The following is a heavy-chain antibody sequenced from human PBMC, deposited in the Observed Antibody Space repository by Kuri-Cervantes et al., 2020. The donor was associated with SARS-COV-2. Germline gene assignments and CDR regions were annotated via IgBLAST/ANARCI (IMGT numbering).Heavy chain of an antibody. CDR3: VQVDIAAAGTNYYYYMDV. CDR2: IKSKTDGGTT. D-gene: IGHD6-13*01. V-gene: IGHV3-15*01. Sequence: GGSLRLSCAASGFTFSNAWMSWVRQAPGKGLEWVGRIKSKTDGGTTDYAAPVKGRFTISRDDSKNTLYLQMNSLKTEDTAVYYCVQVDIAAAGTNYYYYMDVWGKGTTVTVSS. J-gene: IGHJ6*03. CDR1: GFTFSNAW.